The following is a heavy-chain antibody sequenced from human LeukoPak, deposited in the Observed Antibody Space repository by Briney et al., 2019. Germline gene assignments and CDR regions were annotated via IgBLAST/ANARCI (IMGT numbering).Heavy chain of an antibody. Sequence: ASVTVSSTASVYTFTTHGITWVRQAPGQGLEWMRWISAYDGNTNYAHKFHGRVRMATDTSTTTVFMELRSLTSDDTARYYCGRDPSQSVRRKVYADVWGQGTPVTVSS. CDR3: GRDPSQSVRRKVYADV. CDR1: VYTFTTHG. J-gene: IGHJ4*02. V-gene: IGHV1-18*01. CDR2: ISAYDGNT. D-gene: IGHD4-17*01.